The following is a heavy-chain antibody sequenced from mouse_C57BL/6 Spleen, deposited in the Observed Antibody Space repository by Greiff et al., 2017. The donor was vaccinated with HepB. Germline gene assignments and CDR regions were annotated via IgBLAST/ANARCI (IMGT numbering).Heavy chain of an antibody. J-gene: IGHJ1*03. D-gene: IGHD1-1*01. Sequence: EVQLQQSGAELVRPGASVTLSCTASGFNIKDDYMHWVKQRPEQGLEWIGWFVPENGDTEYASKFQGKATITADTSSNTAYLQLSSLTTEGTAVYYCTTGYGSSPGVWGTGTTVTVSS. CDR1: GFNIKDDY. V-gene: IGHV14-4*01. CDR2: FVPENGDT. CDR3: TTGYGSSPGV.